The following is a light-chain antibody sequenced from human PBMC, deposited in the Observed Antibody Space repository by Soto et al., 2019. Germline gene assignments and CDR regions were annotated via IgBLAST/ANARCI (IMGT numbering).Light chain of an antibody. Sequence: EIVMTQSPATLSVSPGERATLSCRASQSVSSNLAWYQQKPGQAPRLLIYGASTRATGIPARFSGSRSGTEFTLTISSLQSEDFAVYYCQQYRTFGQGTKVEIK. CDR3: QQYRT. CDR1: QSVSSN. J-gene: IGKJ1*01. V-gene: IGKV3-15*01. CDR2: GAS.